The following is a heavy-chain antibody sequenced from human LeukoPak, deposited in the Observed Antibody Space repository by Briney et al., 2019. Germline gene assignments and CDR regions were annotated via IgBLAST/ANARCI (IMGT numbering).Heavy chain of an antibody. J-gene: IGHJ4*02. CDR2: IYHSGTS. V-gene: IGHV4-59*01. Sequence: SETLSLTCTVSSASISTYYWSWIRQPPGKGLEWIGYIYHSGTSNYNPPLKSRVTMSVDTSKDQFSLKLSAVTAADTAVYYCARGGWNMFDYWGQGTLVTVSS. CDR1: SASISTYY. CDR3: ARGGWNMFDY. D-gene: IGHD2/OR15-2a*01.